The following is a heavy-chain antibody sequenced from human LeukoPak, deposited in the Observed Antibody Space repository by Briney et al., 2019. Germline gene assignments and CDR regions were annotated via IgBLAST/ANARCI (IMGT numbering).Heavy chain of an antibody. Sequence: AASVKVSCKASGGTFSSYAISWVRQAPGQGLEWMGGIIPIFGTANYAQKFQGRVTITADESTSTAYMYLHSLRAEDTAVYYFGSWGYCGGDCYSGEYFQQWGQGTLVTVSS. D-gene: IGHD2-21*01. V-gene: IGHV1-69*13. J-gene: IGHJ1*01. CDR3: GSWGYCGGDCYSGEYFQQ. CDR1: GGTFSSYA. CDR2: IIPIFGTA.